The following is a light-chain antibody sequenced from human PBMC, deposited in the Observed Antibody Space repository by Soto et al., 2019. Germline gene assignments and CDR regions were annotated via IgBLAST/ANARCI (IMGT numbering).Light chain of an antibody. V-gene: IGLV2-14*01. CDR2: EVS. Sequence: QSVLTQPASVSGSPGQSITISCTGTRSDVGGYNYVSWYQQHPGKAPKLMIYEVSYRPSGVSNRFSGSKSGNTASLTISGLQAEDEADYYCSSYAHSSTVVFGGGTKLTVL. J-gene: IGLJ2*01. CDR1: RSDVGGYNY. CDR3: SSYAHSSTVV.